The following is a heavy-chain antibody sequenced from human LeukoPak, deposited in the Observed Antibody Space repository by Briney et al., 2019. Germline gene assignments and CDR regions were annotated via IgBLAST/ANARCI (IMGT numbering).Heavy chain of an antibody. Sequence: PSETLSLTCTVSGGAISSYYWSWIRQPPGKGLEGIGYIYYSGGTKYNPSLMSRVTISVDRAQNQFSLSLSSVTAADTAVYYCARDGLYDSSGYYMDSWGQGTLVIVSS. D-gene: IGHD3-22*01. CDR3: ARDGLYDSSGYYMDS. V-gene: IGHV4-59*01. J-gene: IGHJ4*02. CDR1: GGAISSYY. CDR2: IYYSGGT.